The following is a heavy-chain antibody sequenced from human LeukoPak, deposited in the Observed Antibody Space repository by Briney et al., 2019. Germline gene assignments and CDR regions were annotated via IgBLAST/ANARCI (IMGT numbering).Heavy chain of an antibody. D-gene: IGHD6-19*01. Sequence: ASVKVSCKASGYTFTGYYMHWVRQAPGQGLEWMGWINPNSGGTNYAQKFQGRVTMTRDTSISTAYMELSRLRSDDTAVYYCARDVPVGIEVEGFDPWGQGTLVTVSS. V-gene: IGHV1-2*02. CDR1: GYTFTGYY. CDR3: ARDVPVGIEVEGFDP. CDR2: INPNSGGT. J-gene: IGHJ5*02.